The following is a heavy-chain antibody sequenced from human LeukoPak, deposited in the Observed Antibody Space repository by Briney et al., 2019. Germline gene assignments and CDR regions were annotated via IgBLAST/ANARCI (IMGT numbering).Heavy chain of an antibody. J-gene: IGHJ4*02. V-gene: IGHV3-30*02. CDR2: IRYDGSKK. CDR1: GFIFSSYG. D-gene: IGHD3-3*01. Sequence: GGSLRLSCAASGFIFSSYGMHWVRQAPGKGLEWVAFIRYDGSKKYYADSVKGRFTISRDNSKNTLYLQMNSLRAEDTALYYCARVPAYYDFWSGYYFDWGQGTLVTVSS. CDR3: ARVPAYYDFWSGYYFD.